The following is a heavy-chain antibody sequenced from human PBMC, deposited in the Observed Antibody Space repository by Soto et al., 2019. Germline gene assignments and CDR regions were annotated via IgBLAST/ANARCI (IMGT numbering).Heavy chain of an antibody. CDR1: GFTFSSYA. CDR3: AKDFDDYGDLLYFDY. D-gene: IGHD4-17*01. CDR2: ISGSGGST. J-gene: IGHJ4*02. Sequence: PGGSLRLSCAASGFTFSSYAMSWVRQAPGKGLEWVSAISGSGGSTYYADSVKGRFTISRDNSKNTLYLQMNSLRAEDTAVYYCAKDFDDYGDLLYFDYWGQGTLVTSPQ. V-gene: IGHV3-23*01.